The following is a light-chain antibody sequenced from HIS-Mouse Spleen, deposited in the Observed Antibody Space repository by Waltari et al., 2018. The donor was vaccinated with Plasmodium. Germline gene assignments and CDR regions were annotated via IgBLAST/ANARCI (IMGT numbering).Light chain of an antibody. CDR3: CSYAGSSTYV. CDR1: SSDVGSYNL. J-gene: IGLJ1*01. CDR2: ECS. V-gene: IGLV2-23*01. Sequence: QSALTQPASVSGSPGQSITIPCTGTSSDVGSYNLGSWYKQHPGKAPKLMIYECSKRPSGVSNRFSGSKSGNTASLTISGLQAEDEADYYCCSYAGSSTYVFGTGTKVTVL.